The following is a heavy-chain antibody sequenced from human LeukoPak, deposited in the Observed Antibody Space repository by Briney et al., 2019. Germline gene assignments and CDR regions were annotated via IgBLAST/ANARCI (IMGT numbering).Heavy chain of an antibody. J-gene: IGHJ3*02. CDR1: GGSISSSSYY. D-gene: IGHD6-19*01. CDR2: IYYSGST. CDR3: AIGAVAGTDAFDI. V-gene: IGHV4-39*01. Sequence: SETLSLTCTGSGGSISSSSYYWGWIRQPPGKGLEWIGSIYYSGSTYYNPSLKSRVTISVDTSKNQFSLKLSSVTAADTAVYYCAIGAVAGTDAFDIWGQGTMVTVSS.